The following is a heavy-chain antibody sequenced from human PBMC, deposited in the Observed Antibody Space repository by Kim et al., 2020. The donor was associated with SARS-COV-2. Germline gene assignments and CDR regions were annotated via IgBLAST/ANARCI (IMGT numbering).Heavy chain of an antibody. Sequence: GGSLRLSCAASGFTFDDYAMHWVRQAPGKGLGWVSGISWIGGRIANADSVKGRFTISRDNAKNSLYLQMNSLRAEDTALYYCARSLSGSYGGVYFDYWGQGTLVTVSS. J-gene: IGHJ4*02. D-gene: IGHD1-26*01. V-gene: IGHV3-9*01. CDR1: GFTFDDYA. CDR3: ARSLSGSYGGVYFDY. CDR2: ISWIGGRI.